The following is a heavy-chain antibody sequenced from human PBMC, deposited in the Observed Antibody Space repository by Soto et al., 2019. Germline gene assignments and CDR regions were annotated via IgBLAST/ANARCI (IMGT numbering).Heavy chain of an antibody. CDR3: KTMIVANDAFDI. CDR1: GGSISSGDYY. D-gene: IGHD3-22*01. Sequence: SETLSLTCTVSGGSISSGDYYWSWIRQPPGKGLEWIGYIYYSGSTYYDPSLKSRVTISVDTSKNQFSLKLSSVTAADTAVYYCKTMIVANDAFDIWGQGTMVTVSS. J-gene: IGHJ3*02. CDR2: IYYSGST. V-gene: IGHV4-30-4*01.